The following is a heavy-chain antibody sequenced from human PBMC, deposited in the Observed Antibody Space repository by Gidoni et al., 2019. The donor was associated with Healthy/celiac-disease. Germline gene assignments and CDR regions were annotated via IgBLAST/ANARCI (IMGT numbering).Heavy chain of an antibody. CDR1: GYSFTSYW. D-gene: IGHD2-2*01. J-gene: IGHJ6*02. CDR3: ARPQSGPAAMYYGMDV. Sequence: EVQLVQSGAAVKKPGASLRISCKGSGYSFTSYWIRWVRQMPGKGLEWMGRIDPSDSYTNYSPSFQGHVTISADKSISTAYLQWSSLKASDTAMYYCARPQSGPAAMYYGMDVWGQGTTVTVSS. CDR2: IDPSDSYT. V-gene: IGHV5-10-1*01.